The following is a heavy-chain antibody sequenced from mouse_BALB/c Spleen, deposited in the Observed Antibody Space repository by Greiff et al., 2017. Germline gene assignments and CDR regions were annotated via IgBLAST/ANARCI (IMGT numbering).Heavy chain of an antibody. CDR1: GFTFSSYG. V-gene: IGHV5-6*01. Sequence: EVQVVESGGDLVKPGGSLKLSCAASGFTFSSYGMSWVRQTPDKRLEWVATISSGGSYTYYPDSVKGRFTISRDNAKNTLYLQMSSLKSEDTAMYYCAREGTTVVIRYYYAMDYWGQGTSVTVSS. CDR3: AREGTTVVIRYYYAMDY. CDR2: ISSGGSYT. D-gene: IGHD1-1*01. J-gene: IGHJ4*01.